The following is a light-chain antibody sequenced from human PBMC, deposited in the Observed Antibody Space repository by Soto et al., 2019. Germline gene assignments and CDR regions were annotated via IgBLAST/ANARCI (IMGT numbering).Light chain of an antibody. J-gene: IGKJ4*01. CDR3: QQRYNWLT. CDR1: QTVSTY. V-gene: IGKV3-11*01. Sequence: IVLTQSPATLSLSPGERATLSCRARQTVSTYLSWYQHKPGQAPRLLIYGASNRATGIPARFSGSGSGTDFTLTISSLEPEDSAVYYCQQRYNWLTFGG. CDR2: GAS.